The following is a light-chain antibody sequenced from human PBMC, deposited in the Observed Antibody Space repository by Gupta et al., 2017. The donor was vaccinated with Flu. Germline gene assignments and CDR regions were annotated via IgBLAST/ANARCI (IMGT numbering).Light chain of an antibody. V-gene: IGLV5-45*02. CDR1: SSINVGTYR. Sequence: QAVLTQPSSLSASPGASASLTCTLRSSINVGTYRIYWYQQKPGSPPQYLLRYKSDSDKQQGSGVPSRFSGFKDASANAGILLISGLQSEDEADYYCMIWHSSAWVFGGGTKLTVL. J-gene: IGLJ3*02. CDR2: YKSDSDK. CDR3: MIWHSSAWV.